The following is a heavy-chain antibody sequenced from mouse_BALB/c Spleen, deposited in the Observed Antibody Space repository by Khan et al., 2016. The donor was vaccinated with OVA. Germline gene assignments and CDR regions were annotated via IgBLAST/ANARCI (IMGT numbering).Heavy chain of an antibody. D-gene: IGHD2-14*01. CDR3: ARAYYRYDGYYAMDY. CDR2: VWGGGGT. V-gene: IGHV2-6-4*01. Sequence: QVQLQQSGPGLVAPSQSLSITCTVSGFSLSRYNIHWVRQPPGKGLEWLGMVWGGGGTDYNSTLKSRLSISKDNSKRQVFLKMNSLQTDETAMYYCARAYYRYDGYYAMDYWGQGTSVTVSS. J-gene: IGHJ4*01. CDR1: GFSLSRYN.